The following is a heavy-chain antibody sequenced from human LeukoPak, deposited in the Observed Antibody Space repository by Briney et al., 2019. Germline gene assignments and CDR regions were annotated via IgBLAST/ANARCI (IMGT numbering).Heavy chain of an antibody. CDR2: VYDTGST. Sequence: SETPSLTCTVSGGYITNYYWSWIRQPPGKGLEWIGYVYDTGSTNYNPSLKSRVTISLGTSKNHFSLRLTSVTAADTAVYYCARHRRQDYYDSSGSLDHWGQGTLVTVSS. V-gene: IGHV4-59*08. CDR3: ARHRRQDYYDSSGSLDH. D-gene: IGHD3-22*01. J-gene: IGHJ4*02. CDR1: GGYITNYY.